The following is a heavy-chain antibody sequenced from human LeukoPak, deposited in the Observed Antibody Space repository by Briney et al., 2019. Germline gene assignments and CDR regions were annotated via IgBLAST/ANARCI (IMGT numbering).Heavy chain of an antibody. Sequence: GASVKVSCTASGYTFTSNYMHWVRQAPGQGLEWMGIINPSGGSTSYAQKFQGRVTMTRDMSTSTVYMDLSSLRSEDTAVYYCALSAGGSYPHNDAFDIWGQGTMVTVSS. V-gene: IGHV1-46*01. CDR3: ALSAGGSYPHNDAFDI. J-gene: IGHJ3*02. CDR1: GYTFTSNY. D-gene: IGHD1-26*01. CDR2: INPSGGST.